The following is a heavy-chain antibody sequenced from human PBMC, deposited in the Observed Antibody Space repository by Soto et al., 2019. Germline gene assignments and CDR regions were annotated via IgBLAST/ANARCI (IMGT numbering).Heavy chain of an antibody. V-gene: IGHV4-30-2*01. CDR3: AMAGDNSGPVALGC. D-gene: IGHD6-19*01. J-gene: IGHJ1*01. CDR2: LYHSGST. CDR1: GGSISSGGSS. Sequence: QLQLQESGSGLVKPSQTLSLTCAVSGGSISSGGSSWSWIRQPPGKVLEWIGYLYHSGSTYYNPSHTIRVSRSVDRSTNQFSLKLSSLTAADTAVYYCAMAGDNSGPVALGCWGQGTLVTLPS.